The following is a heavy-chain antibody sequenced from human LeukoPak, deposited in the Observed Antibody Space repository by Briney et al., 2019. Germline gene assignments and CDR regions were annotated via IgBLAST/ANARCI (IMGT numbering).Heavy chain of an antibody. CDR3: ARRLQGFDY. D-gene: IGHD4-11*01. V-gene: IGHV4-39*01. Sequence: PSETLSLTCTVSRGSISSSSYYWGWIRQPPGKGLEWIGSIYYSGSTYYNPSLKSRVTISVDTSKNQFSLKLSSVTAADTAVYYCARRLQGFDYWGQGTLVTVSS. CDR2: IYYSGST. J-gene: IGHJ4*02. CDR1: RGSISSSSYY.